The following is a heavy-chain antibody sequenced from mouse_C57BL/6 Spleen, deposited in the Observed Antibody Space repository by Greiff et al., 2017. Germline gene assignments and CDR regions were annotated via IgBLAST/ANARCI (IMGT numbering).Heavy chain of an antibody. CDR1: GYTFTSYW. CDR3: ARGDYDYERSYFDY. J-gene: IGHJ2*01. V-gene: IGHV1-55*01. CDR2: IYPGSGST. Sequence: VQLQQPGAELVKPGASVKMSCKASGYTFTSYWITWVKQRPGQGLEWIGDIYPGSGSTNYNEKFKSKATLTVDTSSSTAYMQLSSLTSEDSAVYYCARGDYDYERSYFDYWGQGTTLTVSS. D-gene: IGHD2-4*01.